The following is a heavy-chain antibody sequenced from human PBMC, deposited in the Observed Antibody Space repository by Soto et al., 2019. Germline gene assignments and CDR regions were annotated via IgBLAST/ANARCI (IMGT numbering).Heavy chain of an antibody. CDR3: ARLYGGNPFDY. Sequence: QLQLQESGPGLVKPSETLSLTCTVSGGSISSSSYYWGWIRQPPGKGLEWIGSIYYSGSTYYNPSLKSRVTISVDTSKNQFSLKLSSVTAADTAVYYCARLYGGNPFDYWGQGTLVTVSS. J-gene: IGHJ4*02. D-gene: IGHD4-17*01. V-gene: IGHV4-39*01. CDR1: GGSISSSSYY. CDR2: IYYSGST.